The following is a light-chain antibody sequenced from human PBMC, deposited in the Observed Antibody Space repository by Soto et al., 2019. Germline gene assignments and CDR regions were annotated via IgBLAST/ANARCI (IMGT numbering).Light chain of an antibody. CDR1: ETVAGSY. J-gene: IGKJ1*01. V-gene: IGKV3-20*01. CDR3: QLYGTSPKT. CDR2: GAS. Sequence: EIVLTQSPGTLSLSPGERATLSCGASETVAGSYLAWYQQKPGQAPRLLIHGASTRATGIADRFSGSGSGTDFTLTISRLEPEDFAVYYCQLYGTSPKTFGQGTK.